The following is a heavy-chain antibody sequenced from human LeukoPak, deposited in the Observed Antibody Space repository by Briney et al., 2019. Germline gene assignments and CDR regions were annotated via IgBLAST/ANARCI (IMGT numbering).Heavy chain of an antibody. CDR2: MYYSGNT. Sequence: PSETLCLTCTVSGGSISSYYWSWIRQPPGKGLEWIGYMYYSGNTNYNPSLKSRLTISVDTSKNQFSLKLNSVTAADTAVYYCARASIVGATYFDYWGQGTLVTVSS. CDR1: GGSISSYY. J-gene: IGHJ4*02. CDR3: ARASIVGATYFDY. D-gene: IGHD1-26*01. V-gene: IGHV4-59*08.